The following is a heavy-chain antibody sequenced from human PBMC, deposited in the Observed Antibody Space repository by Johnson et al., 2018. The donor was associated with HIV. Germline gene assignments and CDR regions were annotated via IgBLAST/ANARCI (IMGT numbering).Heavy chain of an antibody. V-gene: IGHV3-33*06. J-gene: IGHJ3*02. Sequence: QVQLVESGGGVVQPGRSLRLSCAASGFSLSNYGMHWVRQAPGKGLEWVAVIWFDGNNKHYSDSVKGRFTISRDNSNNILYLQMNSLRVEDTAVYYCAKVAVATAAGGVALDIWGPGTMVTVS. D-gene: IGHD6-13*01. CDR1: GFSLSNYG. CDR2: IWFDGNNK. CDR3: AKVAVATAAGGVALDI.